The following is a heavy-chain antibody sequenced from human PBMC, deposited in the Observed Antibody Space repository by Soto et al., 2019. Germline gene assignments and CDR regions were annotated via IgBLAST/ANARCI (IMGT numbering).Heavy chain of an antibody. D-gene: IGHD5-12*01. CDR3: ARHPRDGYTRGAFDI. V-gene: IGHV4-39*01. J-gene: IGHJ3*02. CDR1: GGSISSSSYY. CDR2: IYYSGST. Sequence: LSLTCTVSGGSISSSSYYWGWIRQPPGKGLEWIGSIYYSGSTYYNPSLKSRVTISVDTSKNQFSLKLSSVTAADTAVYYCARHPRDGYTRGAFDIWGQGTMVTVSS.